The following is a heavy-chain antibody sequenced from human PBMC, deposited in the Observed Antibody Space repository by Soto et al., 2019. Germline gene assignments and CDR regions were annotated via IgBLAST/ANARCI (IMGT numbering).Heavy chain of an antibody. Sequence: SVKVSCKASGGTFSSYAISWVRQAPGQGLEWMGGIIPIFGTANYAQKFQGRVTITADESTSTAYMELSSLRSEDTAVYYCASAGADHDSSGYYEHWGQGTLVTVSS. CDR2: IIPIFGTA. V-gene: IGHV1-69*13. CDR3: ASAGADHDSSGYYEH. D-gene: IGHD3-22*01. J-gene: IGHJ1*01. CDR1: GGTFSSYA.